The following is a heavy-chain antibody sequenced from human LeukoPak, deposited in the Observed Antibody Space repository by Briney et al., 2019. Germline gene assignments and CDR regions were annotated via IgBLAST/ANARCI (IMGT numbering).Heavy chain of an antibody. D-gene: IGHD6-19*01. CDR3: AKDWGKAVAVPSIEY. V-gene: IGHV3-30*18. J-gene: IGHJ4*02. CDR2: ISYDGSNK. CDR1: GFTFSSYG. Sequence: GGSLRLSCAASGFTFSSYGMHWVRQAPGKGLEWVAVISYDGSNKYYADSVKGRFTISRDNSKNTLYLQMNSLRAEDTAVYYCAKDWGKAVAVPSIEYWGQGTLVTVSS.